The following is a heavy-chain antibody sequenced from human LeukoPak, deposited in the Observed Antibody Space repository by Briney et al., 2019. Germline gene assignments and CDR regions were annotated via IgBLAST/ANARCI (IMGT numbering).Heavy chain of an antibody. J-gene: IGHJ4*02. CDR2: ITSSSSYI. CDR1: GFTFSTYA. V-gene: IGHV3-21*01. CDR3: ARVQDSIGYYYRFDY. Sequence: GGSLRLSCAASGFTFSTYAMNWVRQAPGKGLEWVSSITSSSSYIYYADSMKGRFTISRDNAENSLYLQMNSLRAEDTAVYYCARVQDSIGYYYRFDYWGQGTLVTVSS. D-gene: IGHD3-22*01.